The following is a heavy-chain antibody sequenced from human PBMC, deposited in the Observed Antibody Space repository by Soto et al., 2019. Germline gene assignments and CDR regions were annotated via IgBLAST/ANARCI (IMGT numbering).Heavy chain of an antibody. Sequence: QVQLVQSGAEVKKPGSSVKVSCKASGGTFSSYAISWVRQAPGQGLEWMGGIIPIFGTANYAQKFQGRVTITADKSTSTAYMELSILRSEDTAVYYCARDVDYDILTGYPRAGMDVWGQGTTVTVSS. V-gene: IGHV1-69*06. CDR1: GGTFSSYA. CDR2: IIPIFGTA. CDR3: ARDVDYDILTGYPRAGMDV. J-gene: IGHJ6*02. D-gene: IGHD3-9*01.